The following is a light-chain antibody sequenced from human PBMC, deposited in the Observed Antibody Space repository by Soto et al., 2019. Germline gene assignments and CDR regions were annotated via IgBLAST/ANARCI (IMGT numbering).Light chain of an antibody. Sequence: EIVLTQSPGTLSLSPGERATLSCRASQSVSSSYLAWYQQKPGQAPRLLIYGASSRATGIPDRFSGSGSGRDFTLNISRLEPEDCAVYYWHQYDSSPLTFGGGTKVEIK. CDR1: QSVSSSY. V-gene: IGKV3-20*01. J-gene: IGKJ4*01. CDR2: GAS. CDR3: HQYDSSPLT.